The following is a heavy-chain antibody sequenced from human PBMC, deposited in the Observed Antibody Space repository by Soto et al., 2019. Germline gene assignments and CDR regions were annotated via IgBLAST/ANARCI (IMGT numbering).Heavy chain of an antibody. J-gene: IGHJ5*02. D-gene: IGHD3-22*01. CDR3: AKDSDYYDSSGYYPNRWFAP. V-gene: IGHV3-23*01. CDR1: GFTFSNYA. CDR2: ISGSGEST. Sequence: LRLSCAASGFTFSNYAMSWVRQAPGKGLEWVSAISGSGESTFYGDSVKGRFTVSRDNSKNTLYLQMNSLRAEDTAVYYCAKDSDYYDSSGYYPNRWFAPWGQGTLVTVSS.